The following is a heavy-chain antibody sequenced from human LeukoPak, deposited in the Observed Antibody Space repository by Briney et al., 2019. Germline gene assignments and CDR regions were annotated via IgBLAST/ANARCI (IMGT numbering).Heavy chain of an antibody. J-gene: IGHJ4*02. V-gene: IGHV3-23*01. CDR3: AKALSPGASMVATKAIDY. D-gene: IGHD5-12*01. Sequence: GGSLRLSCAASGFTFSSYAMSWVRQAPGKGLEWVSAISGSGGSTYYADSVKGRFTISRDNSKNTLYLQMNSLRAEDTAVYYCAKALSPGASMVATKAIDYWGQGTLVTVSS. CDR2: ISGSGGST. CDR1: GFTFSSYA.